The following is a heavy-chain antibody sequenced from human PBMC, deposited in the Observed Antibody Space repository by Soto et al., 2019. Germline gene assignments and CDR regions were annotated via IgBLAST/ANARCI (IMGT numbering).Heavy chain of an antibody. J-gene: IGHJ4*02. CDR2: IYPGDSDT. Sequence: GESLKISCKGSGYSFTSYWVGWMRQMTGKGIEWMGIIYPGDSDTRYSPTFQGQVTISADKSISTAYLQWSSLKASDTAMYYCARHVSLTGKIDYWGQGTLVTVSS. D-gene: IGHD1-20*01. V-gene: IGHV5-51*01. CDR3: ARHVSLTGKIDY. CDR1: GYSFTSYW.